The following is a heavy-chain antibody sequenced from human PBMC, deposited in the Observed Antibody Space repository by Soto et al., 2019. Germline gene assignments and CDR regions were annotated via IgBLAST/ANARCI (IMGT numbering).Heavy chain of an antibody. CDR3: ARDRGGTPD. Sequence: QVQLVQSGVELKKPGASVKVSCKASVGTFSRYAISWVRHAPGQGPEWMGGILPIFGTANYAQKFQGRVTITADESTSTAYMELSSLRSEDTAVYYCARDRGGTPDWGQGTLVTVSS. J-gene: IGHJ1*01. V-gene: IGHV1-69*01. CDR2: ILPIFGTA. CDR1: VGTFSRYA. D-gene: IGHD1-26*01.